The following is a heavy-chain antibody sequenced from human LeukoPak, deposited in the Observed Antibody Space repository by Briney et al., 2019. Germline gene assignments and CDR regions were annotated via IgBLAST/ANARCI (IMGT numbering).Heavy chain of an antibody. CDR2: IIPILGIA. J-gene: IGHJ4*02. D-gene: IGHD2-2*01. Sequence: GASVTASCKASGGTFSSYTISWVRQAPGQGLEWMGRIIPILGIANYAQKFQGSVTITADKSTSTAYMELSSLRSEDTAVYYCARGPAAKLDYWGQGTLVTVSS. CDR1: GGTFSSYT. V-gene: IGHV1-69*02. CDR3: ARGPAAKLDY.